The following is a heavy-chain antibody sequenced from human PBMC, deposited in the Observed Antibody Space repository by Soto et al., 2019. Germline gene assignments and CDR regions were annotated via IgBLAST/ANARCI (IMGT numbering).Heavy chain of an antibody. Sequence: EVQLLESGGGLVQPGGSLRLSCAASGFTFSNYAMKWVRQAPGKGLEWVSVIGSGGDGIHYADSVKGRFTISRDNSENPVNLQMNSLRAEDTAVYYCATYGQHLMDSWGQGTLVTVSS. V-gene: IGHV3-23*01. CDR1: GFTFSNYA. D-gene: IGHD4-17*01. CDR3: ATYGQHLMDS. J-gene: IGHJ4*02. CDR2: IGSGGDGI.